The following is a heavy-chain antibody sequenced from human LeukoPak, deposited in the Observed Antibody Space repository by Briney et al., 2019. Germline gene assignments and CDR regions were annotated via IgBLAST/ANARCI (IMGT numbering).Heavy chain of an antibody. J-gene: IGHJ4*02. CDR3: AKASWNDPHPGGYYFDY. CDR1: GFIFDDYA. CDR2: ISWNSGSI. Sequence: GRSLRLSCAASGFIFDDYAMHWVRQAPGKGLEWVSGISWNSGSIGYADSVKGRFTISRNNAKNSLCLQMNSLRAEDMALYYCAKASWNDPHPGGYYFDYWGQGTLVTVSS. D-gene: IGHD1-1*01. V-gene: IGHV3-9*03.